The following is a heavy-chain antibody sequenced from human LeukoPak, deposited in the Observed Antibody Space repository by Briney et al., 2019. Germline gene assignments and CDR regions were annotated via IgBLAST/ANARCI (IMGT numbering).Heavy chain of an antibody. V-gene: IGHV3-23*01. CDR1: GFTFNDYA. CDR2: IKSSGDIT. D-gene: IGHD3-3*01. J-gene: IGHJ4*02. Sequence: RGSLRLSCAASGFTFNDYAMSWVRQAPGKGPEWVSSIKSSGDITYYTDSVKGRFTISRDNSKNTLYLQMNSLRAEDTAVYYCAKLMDDFWSGYSSFGEYYFDSWGQGTLVTVSS. CDR3: AKLMDDFWSGYSSFGEYYFDS.